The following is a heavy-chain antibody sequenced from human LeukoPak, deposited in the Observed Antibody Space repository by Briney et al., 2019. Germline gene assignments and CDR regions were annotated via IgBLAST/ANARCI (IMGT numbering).Heavy chain of an antibody. CDR2: ISSSGSTI. V-gene: IGHV3-48*03. CDR1: GFTFSGYE. D-gene: IGHD2-8*01. Sequence: GGSLRLSCAASGFTFSGYEMNWVRQAPGKGLEWVSYISSSGSTIYYADSVKGRFTISRDNAKNSLYLQMNSLRKEDTALYYCARDLMMEGRYFYHYMDVWGKGTTVTVSS. J-gene: IGHJ6*03. CDR3: ARDLMMEGRYFYHYMDV.